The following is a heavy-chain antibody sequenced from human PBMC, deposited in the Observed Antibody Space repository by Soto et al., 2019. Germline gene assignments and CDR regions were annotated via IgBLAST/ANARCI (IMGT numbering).Heavy chain of an antibody. CDR1: GYKFTWDW. CDR2: VYPGDSDI. V-gene: IGHV5-51*01. CDR3: TRSEQLYTFDS. D-gene: IGHD6-6*01. Sequence: GESLKISCKASGYKFTWDWIGWVRQMPGKGLELMGVVYPGDSDIRYSPSFQGLVIISADKSITTAYLQWSSLKASDTAMYYCTRSEQLYTFDSWGQGTLVTVSS. J-gene: IGHJ4*02.